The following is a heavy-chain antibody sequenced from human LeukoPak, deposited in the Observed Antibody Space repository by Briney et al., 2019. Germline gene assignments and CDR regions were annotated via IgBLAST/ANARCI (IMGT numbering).Heavy chain of an antibody. V-gene: IGHV4-4*07. CDR1: GGFITGHY. J-gene: IGHJ5*02. CDR2: IFTTGTT. CDR3: ARANYDILTGWWFDP. Sequence: SETLSLTCTVSGGFITGHYWSWVRQPAGKALEYIGRIFTTGTTDYNPSLESRVTMSLDTSKNQFSLKLTSVTAADMAVYYCARANYDILTGWWFDPWGQGTLVNVSS. D-gene: IGHD3-9*01.